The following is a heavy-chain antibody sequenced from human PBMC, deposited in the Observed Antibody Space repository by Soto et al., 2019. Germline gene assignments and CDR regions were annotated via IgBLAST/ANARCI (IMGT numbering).Heavy chain of an antibody. CDR1: GGSISNDAYY. D-gene: IGHD3-22*01. J-gene: IGHJ4*02. CDR2: IFYSGTT. CDR3: ATRNYFDRSGYYYYYFDY. Sequence: SETLSLTCSVSGGSISNDAYYWSWIRQHPGKGLEWIGYIFYSGTTYYNVSLKSRVTISRDTSKNQFSLKLSSVTAADTAVYYCATRNYFDRSGYYYYYFDYWGQGALVTVSS. V-gene: IGHV4-31*03.